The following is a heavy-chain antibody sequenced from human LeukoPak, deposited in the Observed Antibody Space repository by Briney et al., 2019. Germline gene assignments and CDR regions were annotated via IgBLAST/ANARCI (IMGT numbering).Heavy chain of an antibody. CDR1: GFTISNNY. Sequence: GGSLRLSCTASGFTISNNYMGWVRQAPGKGLEWVSIIYSLGITYYADSLRGRFTISRDNSKNTVYLQMNSLRVEDTAVYYCARARLWFGELNYYYFDSWGQGTLAAVSS. CDR2: IYSLGIT. J-gene: IGHJ4*02. V-gene: IGHV3-53*01. CDR3: ARARLWFGELNYYYFDS. D-gene: IGHD3-10*01.